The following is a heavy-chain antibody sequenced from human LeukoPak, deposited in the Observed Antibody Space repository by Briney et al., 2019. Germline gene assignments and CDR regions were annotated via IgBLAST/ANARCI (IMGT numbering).Heavy chain of an antibody. D-gene: IGHD3-22*01. Sequence: GSSVKVSCKASGGTFSSYAISWVRQAPGQGLEWMGGIIPIFGTANYAQKFQGRVTITTDESTSTAYMELSSLRSEDTAVYYCAADRKYYYDSSGYYLHWYFDLWGRGTLVTVSS. J-gene: IGHJ2*01. V-gene: IGHV1-69*05. CDR3: AADRKYYYDSSGYYLHWYFDL. CDR1: GGTFSSYA. CDR2: IIPIFGTA.